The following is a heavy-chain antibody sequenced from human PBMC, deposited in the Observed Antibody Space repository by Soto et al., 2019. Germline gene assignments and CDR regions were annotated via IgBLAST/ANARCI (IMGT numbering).Heavy chain of an antibody. J-gene: IGHJ4*02. CDR2: IHYSGTT. Sequence: SETLSLTCTVSDGSVSSGSYFWNWIRQPPGKGLEWIGYIHYSGTTNYRPSLKSRVTISVDTSKNQFSLKLSSVTAADTAVYYCASQPNVGATGSFDYWGQGTLVTVSS. CDR3: ASQPNVGATGSFDY. D-gene: IGHD1-26*01. CDR1: DGSVSSGSYF. V-gene: IGHV4-61*01.